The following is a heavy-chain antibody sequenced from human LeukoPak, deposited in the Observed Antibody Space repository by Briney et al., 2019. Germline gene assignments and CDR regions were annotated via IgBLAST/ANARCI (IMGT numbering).Heavy chain of an antibody. J-gene: IGHJ4*02. CDR2: IYTSGST. CDR3: ARVSQYSSRTLCLDY. CDR1: GGSISSSSYY. D-gene: IGHD6-13*01. Sequence: SETLSLTCTVSGGSISSSSYYWSWIRQPAGKGLEWIGRIYTSGSTNYNPSLKSRVTISVDTSKNQFSLKLSSVTAADTAVYYCARVSQYSSRTLCLDYWGQGTLVTVSS. V-gene: IGHV4-61*02.